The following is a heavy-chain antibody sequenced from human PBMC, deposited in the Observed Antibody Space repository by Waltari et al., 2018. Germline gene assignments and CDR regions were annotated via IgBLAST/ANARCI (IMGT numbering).Heavy chain of an antibody. CDR1: GDSMSTSDY. D-gene: IGHD1-1*01. V-gene: IGHV4-4*02. CDR3: ARDRGRGLYLDT. CDR2: VRGDGKT. Sequence: QLQLQESGPGLVKPSATLSPICAVSGDSMSTSDYWLWVRQPPGKGLEWIGQVRGDGKTNYNPSFASRVTMSLDTSTYHFALKLTSATAADTALYYCARDRGRGLYLDTWGQGTLVTVSP. J-gene: IGHJ4*02.